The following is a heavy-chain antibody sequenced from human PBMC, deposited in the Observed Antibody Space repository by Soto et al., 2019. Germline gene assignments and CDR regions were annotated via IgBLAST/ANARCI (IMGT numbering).Heavy chain of an antibody. V-gene: IGHV3-33*01. CDR2: IWYDGSNE. CDR3: ARRFSDGWDSDY. D-gene: IGHD6-19*01. CDR1: GFIFSGYG. J-gene: IGHJ4*02. Sequence: QVQLVESGGGVVQPGRSLRLSCAASGFIFSGYGMHWVRQAPGKGLEWVAVIWYDGSNENYADSVKGRFTISRDNSKNTLYLQMNSLRAEDTAVYYCARRFSDGWDSDYRGQGTLVTVSS.